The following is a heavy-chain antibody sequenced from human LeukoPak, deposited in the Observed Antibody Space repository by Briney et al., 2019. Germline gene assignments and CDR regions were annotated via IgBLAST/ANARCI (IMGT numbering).Heavy chain of an antibody. CDR1: GGSISSYY. V-gene: IGHV4-59*08. J-gene: IGHJ3*02. D-gene: IGHD4-17*01. Sequence: SETLSLTCTVSGGSISSYYWSWIRQPPGKGLEWIGYIYYSGSTNYNPSLKSRVTISVDTSKNQFSLKLSSVTAADTAVYYCARQGDYGDHFGAFDIWGQGTMVTVSS. CDR2: IYYSGST. CDR3: ARQGDYGDHFGAFDI.